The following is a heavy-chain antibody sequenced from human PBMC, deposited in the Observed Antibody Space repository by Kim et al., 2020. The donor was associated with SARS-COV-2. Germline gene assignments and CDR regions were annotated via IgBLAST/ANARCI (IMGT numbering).Heavy chain of an antibody. V-gene: IGHV4-38-2*02. CDR1: GYSITTGYY. CDR3: AREGNTMIVVVNPPVAFGI. CDR2: MYHIGST. J-gene: IGHJ3*02. D-gene: IGHD3-22*01. Sequence: SETLSLTCNVSGYSITTGYYWGWIRQPPGKRLEWIGSMYHIGSTYYNPSLKTRVNISVETSKNQFSLNLNPVTAADTALYYCAREGNTMIVVVNPPVAFGIWGHGTMVTVSS.